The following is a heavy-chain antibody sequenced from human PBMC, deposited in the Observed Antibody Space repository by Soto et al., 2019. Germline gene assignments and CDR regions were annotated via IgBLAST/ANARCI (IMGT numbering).Heavy chain of an antibody. D-gene: IGHD2-21*01. V-gene: IGHV1-46*01. CDR2: VNPSSGRT. CDR1: GYTFTSYY. J-gene: IGHJ6*02. CDR3: ARGIDIGQNYDCYGMDV. Sequence: QVQLGQSGSEVKKPGASVKVSCTASGYTFTSYYVHWVRQAPGQGLEWMGVVNPSSGRTTYAQKCRGRITKARDTSPSTVHVELSSLRSEDTALYYCARGIDIGQNYDCYGMDVWGLGTTVTVSS.